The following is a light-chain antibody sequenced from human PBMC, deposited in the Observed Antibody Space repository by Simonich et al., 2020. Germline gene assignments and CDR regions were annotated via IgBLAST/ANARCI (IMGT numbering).Light chain of an antibody. CDR3: CSYAGSSTLV. Sequence: QSALTQPASVSGSPGQSITISCTGTSSDVGSYNLVSWYQQHPGKAPKLMNYEGSKRPSGVSNRFSGSNSGNTASLTISVLQAEDEADYYCCSYAGSSTLVFGGGTKLTVL. CDR1: SSDVGSYNL. J-gene: IGLJ2*01. V-gene: IGLV2-23*01. CDR2: EGS.